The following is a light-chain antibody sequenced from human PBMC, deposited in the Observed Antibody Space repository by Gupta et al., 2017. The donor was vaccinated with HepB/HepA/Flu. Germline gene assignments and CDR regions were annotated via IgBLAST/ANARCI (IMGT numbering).Light chain of an antibody. CDR2: GAS. V-gene: IGKV3-20*01. J-gene: IGKJ1*01. CDR3: QQYGSTPQT. Sequence: EIVLTQSPGTLSLSPGERATLSCRPSQSVSSYLAWYQQKPGQAPRLLIYGASSRATGIPERFSGSGSGTDFILTISRLEPEDFAVYYCQQYGSTPQTFGQGTKVEIK. CDR1: QSVSSY.